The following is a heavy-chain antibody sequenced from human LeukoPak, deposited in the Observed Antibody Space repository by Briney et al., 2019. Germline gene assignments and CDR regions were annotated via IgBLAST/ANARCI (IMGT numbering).Heavy chain of an antibody. J-gene: IGHJ5*02. V-gene: IGHV1-18*01. CDR3: AGIEWELLRFDP. CDR2: ISAYNGNT. CDR1: GYTFTSYG. Sequence: ASAKVSCKASGYTFTSYGISWVRQAPGQGLEWMGWISAYNGNTNYAQKLQGRVTMTTDTSTSTAYMELRSLRSDDTAVYYCAGIEWELLRFDPWGQGTLVTVSS. D-gene: IGHD1-26*01.